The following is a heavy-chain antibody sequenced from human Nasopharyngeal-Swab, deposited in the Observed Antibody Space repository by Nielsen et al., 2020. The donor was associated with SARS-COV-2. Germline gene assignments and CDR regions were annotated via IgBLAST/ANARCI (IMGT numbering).Heavy chain of an antibody. J-gene: IGHJ4*02. V-gene: IGHV4-59*01. D-gene: IGHD5-18*01. CDR1: DASINTYY. Sequence: SETLSLTCTVSDASINTYYWSWIRQSPGKGLEWLGHIYHTGTTKYNPSLKSRLIISVDTSKNHFSFSLNLSSVTAADTALYYCAATRYSYGPFFDYWAQGTQVTVSS. CDR3: AATRYSYGPFFDY. CDR2: IYHTGTT.